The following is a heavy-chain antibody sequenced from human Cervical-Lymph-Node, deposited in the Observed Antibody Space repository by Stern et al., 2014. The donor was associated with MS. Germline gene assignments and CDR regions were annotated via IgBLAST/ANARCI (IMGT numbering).Heavy chain of an antibody. V-gene: IGHV3-7*01. CDR1: GFTFNTYW. Sequence: EVHLVESGGGLVQPGGSLRLSCVASGFTFNTYWMTWVRQAPGKGLEWVGSIKEDGTEKYYVDSVRGRFTISRDNAKNSLYLQMNSLRAEDTAVYYCARGGYSNIFWGQGTLVTVSS. J-gene: IGHJ4*02. CDR2: IKEDGTEK. CDR3: ARGGYSNIF. D-gene: IGHD5-24*01.